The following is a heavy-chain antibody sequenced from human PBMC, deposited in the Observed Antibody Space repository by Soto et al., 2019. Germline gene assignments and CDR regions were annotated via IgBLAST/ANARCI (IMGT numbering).Heavy chain of an antibody. Sequence: EVQLVESGGGLVKPGGSLRLSCAASGFTFSSYSMNWVRQAPGKGLEWVSSISSSSSYIYYADSVKGRFTISRDNAKNSLYLQMTPLSAEDTPVYYCARDQPGYSYGYGLGYWGQGTLVTVSS. CDR1: GFTFSSYS. D-gene: IGHD5-18*01. V-gene: IGHV3-21*01. CDR3: ARDQPGYSYGYGLGY. J-gene: IGHJ4*02. CDR2: ISSSSSYI.